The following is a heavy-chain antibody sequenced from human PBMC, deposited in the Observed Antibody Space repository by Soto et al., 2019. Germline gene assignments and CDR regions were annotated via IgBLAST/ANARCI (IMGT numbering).Heavy chain of an antibody. Sequence: QVQLVASGGGVVQPGRSLRLSCAASGFTFSSFAMHWVRQAPGKGLEWLAVISSDVVNYYYAESVKGRFTISRDNSKNTLYPQMNSLRNEDTAVYYCARGGAWTPEGLGYWGQGTLVTVSS. J-gene: IGHJ4*02. CDR1: GFTFSSFA. CDR2: ISSDVVNY. V-gene: IGHV3-30-3*01. D-gene: IGHD3-16*01. CDR3: ARGGAWTPEGLGY.